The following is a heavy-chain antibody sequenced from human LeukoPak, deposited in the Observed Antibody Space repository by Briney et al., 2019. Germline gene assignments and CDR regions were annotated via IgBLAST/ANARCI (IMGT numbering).Heavy chain of an antibody. CDR2: ISSSSSYI. V-gene: IGHV3-21*01. D-gene: IGHD3-22*01. CDR3: ARGPVHYYDSSGYYNYY. CDR1: GFTFSSYS. J-gene: IGHJ4*02. Sequence: GGSLRLSCAASGFTFSSYSMNWVRQAPGKGVEWVSSISSSSSYIYYADSVKGRFTISRDNAKNSLYLQMNSLRAEDTGVYYCARGPVHYYDSSGYYNYYWGQGTLVTVSS.